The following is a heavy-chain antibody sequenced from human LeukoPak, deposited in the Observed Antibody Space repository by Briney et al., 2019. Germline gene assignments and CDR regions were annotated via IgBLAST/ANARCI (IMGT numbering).Heavy chain of an antibody. CDR1: GFTFSSYS. CDR2: ISSSSSTI. D-gene: IGHD3-10*01. Sequence: GGSLRLSCAASGFTFSSYSMIWVRQAPRKGLEGVSYISSSSSTIYSANSVKGRFTISRDNAKNSLYLRMNSLRDEDTAVYYCARDLSGRYAFDIWGQGAMLTVSS. V-gene: IGHV3-48*02. CDR3: ARDLSGRYAFDI. J-gene: IGHJ3*02.